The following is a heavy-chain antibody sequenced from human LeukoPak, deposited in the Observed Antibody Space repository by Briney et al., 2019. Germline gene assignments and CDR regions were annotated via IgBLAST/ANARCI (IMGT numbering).Heavy chain of an antibody. Sequence: EASVKVSCKVSGYTLTELSMHWVRQAPGKGLEWMGGFDPEDGETIYAQKFQGRVTMTEDTSTDTAYMELSSLRSEDTAVYYCATGDPRRVGVVIIRAFGYWGQGTLVTVSS. D-gene: IGHD3-3*01. CDR3: ATGDPRRVGVVIIRAFGY. J-gene: IGHJ4*02. V-gene: IGHV1-24*01. CDR1: GYTLTELS. CDR2: FDPEDGET.